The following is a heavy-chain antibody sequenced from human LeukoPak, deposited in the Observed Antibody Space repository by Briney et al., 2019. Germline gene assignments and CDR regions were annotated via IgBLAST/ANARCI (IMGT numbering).Heavy chain of an antibody. CDR2: IYSGGST. CDR1: GFTFSSYW. Sequence: GGSLRLSCAASGFTFSSYWMSWVRQAPGKGLEWVSVIYSGGSTYYADSVKGRFTISRDNSKNTLYLQMNSLRAEDTAVYYCARSPADKSWFDPWGQGTLVTVSS. CDR3: ARSPADKSWFDP. V-gene: IGHV3-53*01. D-gene: IGHD3-22*01. J-gene: IGHJ5*02.